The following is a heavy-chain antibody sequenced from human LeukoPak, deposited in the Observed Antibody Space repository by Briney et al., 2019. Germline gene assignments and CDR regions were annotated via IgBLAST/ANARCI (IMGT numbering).Heavy chain of an antibody. D-gene: IGHD3-10*01. CDR1: GYTFTSYG. J-gene: IGHJ4*02. CDR3: ARDTASNVGSGSYYPEYYFDY. Sequence: ASVKVSCKASGYTFTSYGICWVRQAPGQGLEWMGWISAYNGNTNYAQKLQGRVTMTTDTSTSTAYMELSSLRSEDTAVYYCARDTASNVGSGSYYPEYYFDYWGQGTLVTVSS. CDR2: ISAYNGNT. V-gene: IGHV1-18*01.